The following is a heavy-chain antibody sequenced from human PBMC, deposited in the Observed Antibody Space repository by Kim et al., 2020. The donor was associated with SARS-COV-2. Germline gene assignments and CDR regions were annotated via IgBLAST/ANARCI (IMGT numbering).Heavy chain of an antibody. J-gene: IGHJ4*02. CDR3: ARGGGYNSGWAFAY. D-gene: IGHD6-19*01. V-gene: IGHV6-1*01. Sequence: YPVSVKSRITITSDASKNQFSLQLNSVTPEDTAVYYCARGGGYNSGWAFAYWGQGILVTVSS.